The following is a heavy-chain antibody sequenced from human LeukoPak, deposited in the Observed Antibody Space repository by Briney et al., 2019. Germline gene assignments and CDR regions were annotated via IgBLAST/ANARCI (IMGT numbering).Heavy chain of an antibody. J-gene: IGHJ4*02. V-gene: IGHV3-21*01. Sequence: GGPLRLSCAASGFTFSSYSMNWVRQAPGKGLEWVSSISSSSSYIYYADSVKGRFTISRDNAKNSLYLQMNSLRAEDTAVYYCARSAYCGGDCYSRGYYFDYWGQGTLVTVSS. D-gene: IGHD2-21*02. CDR2: ISSSSSYI. CDR1: GFTFSSYS. CDR3: ARSAYCGGDCYSRGYYFDY.